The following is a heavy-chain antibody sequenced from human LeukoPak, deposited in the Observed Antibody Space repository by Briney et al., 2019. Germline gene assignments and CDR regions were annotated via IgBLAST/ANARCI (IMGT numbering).Heavy chain of an antibody. CDR1: GFTFSSYG. V-gene: IGHV3-30*18. J-gene: IGHJ5*02. CDR3: AKDMGGSGSSNWFDP. D-gene: IGHD3-10*01. CDR2: ISYDGSNK. Sequence: GGSLRLSCAASGFTFSSYGMHWVRQAPGKGLEWVAVISYDGSNKYYADSVKGRFTISRDNSRNTLYLQMNSLRAEDTAVYYCAKDMGGSGSSNWFDPWGQGTLVTVSS.